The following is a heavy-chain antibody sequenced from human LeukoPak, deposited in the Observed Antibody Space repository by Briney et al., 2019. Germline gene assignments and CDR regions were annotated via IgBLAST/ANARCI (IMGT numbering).Heavy chain of an antibody. CDR1: GGSISSSSYY. V-gene: IGHV4-39*01. D-gene: IGHD6-19*01. Sequence: SETLSLTCTVSGGSISSSSYYWGWIRQPPGKGLEWIGSIYYSGSTYYDPSLKSRVTISVDTSKNQFSLKLSSVTAADTAVYYCARHLSGGWYKFDYWGQGTLVTVSS. J-gene: IGHJ4*02. CDR3: ARHLSGGWYKFDY. CDR2: IYYSGST.